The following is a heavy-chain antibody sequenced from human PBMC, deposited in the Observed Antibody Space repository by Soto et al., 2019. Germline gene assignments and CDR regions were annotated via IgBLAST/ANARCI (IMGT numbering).Heavy chain of an antibody. D-gene: IGHD2-8*02. CDR1: GGSFSAYY. CDR3: ARDKITGLFDY. V-gene: IGHV4-34*01. J-gene: IGHJ4*02. CDR2: INHSGST. Sequence: PSETLSLTCAFYGGSFSAYYWTWIRQPPGTGLEWIGEINHSGSTNYNPSLKSRVTISVDTSKNQFSLKLTSVTAADTAVYYCARDKITGLFDYWGQGTQVTVS.